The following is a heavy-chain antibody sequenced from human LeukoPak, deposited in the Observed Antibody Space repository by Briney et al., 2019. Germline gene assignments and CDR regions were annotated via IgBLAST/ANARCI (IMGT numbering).Heavy chain of an antibody. V-gene: IGHV4-59*01. Sequence: SETLSLTCTVSGGSISTYYWSWIRQPPGKGLEWIGYIYYSGSTNYNPSLKSRVTISVDTSKNQFSLKLSSVTAADTAVYYCAREIAAAGHEGYFDYWGQGTLVTVSS. D-gene: IGHD6-13*01. CDR2: IYYSGST. J-gene: IGHJ4*02. CDR1: GGSISTYY. CDR3: AREIAAAGHEGYFDY.